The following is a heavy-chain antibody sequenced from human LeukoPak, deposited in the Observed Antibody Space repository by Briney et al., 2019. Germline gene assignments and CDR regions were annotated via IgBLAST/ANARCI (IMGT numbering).Heavy chain of an antibody. D-gene: IGHD1-1*01. Sequence: GGSLRLSCAASGFTVSSNYMSWVRQAPGKGLEWVSVIYSGGSTYYADSVKGRFTISRDNSKNTLYLQMNSLRAEDTAVYYCARSWHTTVYYYYYGMDVWGQGTTVTVSS. CDR2: IYSGGST. V-gene: IGHV3-66*01. J-gene: IGHJ6*02. CDR1: GFTVSSNY. CDR3: ARSWHTTVYYYYYGMDV.